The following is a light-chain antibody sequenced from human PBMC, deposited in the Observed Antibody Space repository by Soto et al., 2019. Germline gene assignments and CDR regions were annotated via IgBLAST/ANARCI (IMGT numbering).Light chain of an antibody. Sequence: SSELTQPPSVSVAPGKTARITCGGNNIGSKSVHWYQQKPGQAPVVVIYYDSDRPSGIPERFSGSNSGNTATLTISRVEAGDEADYYCQVWDSSSDHRVFGTGTKVTVL. J-gene: IGLJ1*01. CDR1: NIGSKS. CDR3: QVWDSSSDHRV. CDR2: YDS. V-gene: IGLV3-21*04.